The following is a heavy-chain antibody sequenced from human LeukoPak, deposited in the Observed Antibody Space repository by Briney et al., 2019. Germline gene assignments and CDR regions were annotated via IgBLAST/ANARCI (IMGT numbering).Heavy chain of an antibody. CDR1: GFTFSDYY. CDR2: ISSSGSTI. D-gene: IGHD3-22*01. CDR3: AKRGLVIRVILVGFHKEANYFES. Sequence: GGSLRLSCAASGFTFSDYYMSWIRQAPGKGLEWVSYISSSGSTIYYADSVKGRFTISRDNPKNTLYLQMNSLRAEDTAVYFCAKRGLVIRVILVGFHKEANYFESWGQGALVTVSS. V-gene: IGHV3-11*01. J-gene: IGHJ4*02.